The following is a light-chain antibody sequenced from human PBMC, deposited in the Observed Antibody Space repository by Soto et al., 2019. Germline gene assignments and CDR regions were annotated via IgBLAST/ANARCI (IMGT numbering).Light chain of an antibody. Sequence: DIQMTQSPSPLSASVGDRVTITCRASQSISSWLAWYQQKPGKAPKLLIHEASRLESGVPSRFSGSESGTDFTLTISGLHPDDFATYDCQQYTNLPLSVGGGTTVEIK. CDR2: EAS. CDR3: QQYTNLPLS. V-gene: IGKV1-5*01. J-gene: IGKJ4*01. CDR1: QSISSW.